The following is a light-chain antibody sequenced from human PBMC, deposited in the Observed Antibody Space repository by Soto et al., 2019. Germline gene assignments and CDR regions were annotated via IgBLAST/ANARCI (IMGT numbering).Light chain of an antibody. CDR1: QDISKY. CDR3: QQFDTRPPA. V-gene: IGKV1-33*01. CDR2: DAS. Sequence: DIQMTQSPSSLSASVGDRVTISCQASQDISKYLTWYQQHPGKAPRLLIYDASSLDAGVPSRFSGSGSGTDFTFTIDSLQPEDIATYFCQQFDTRPPAFGQGTKLEIK. J-gene: IGKJ2*01.